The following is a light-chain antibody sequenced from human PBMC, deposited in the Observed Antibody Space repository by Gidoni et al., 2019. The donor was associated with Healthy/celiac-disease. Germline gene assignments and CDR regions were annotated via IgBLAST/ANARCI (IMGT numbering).Light chain of an antibody. CDR1: ALPKQY. Sequence: SYELPQPPPVSVSPGQTARITCSGDALPKQYAYWYPQKPGQAPVLVIYKDSERPSGIPERFSGSSSGTTVTLTISGVQAEDEADYYCQSADSSGTSLFGGGTKLTVL. J-gene: IGLJ2*01. CDR2: KDS. V-gene: IGLV3-25*03. CDR3: QSADSSGTSL.